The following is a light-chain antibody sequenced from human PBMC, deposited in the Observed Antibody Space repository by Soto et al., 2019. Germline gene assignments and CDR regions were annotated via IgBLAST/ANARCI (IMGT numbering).Light chain of an antibody. CDR2: EVS. CDR3: SSYTSSSTYV. J-gene: IGLJ1*01. Sequence: QSVLTQPASVSGSPGQSITISCTGTSSDVGGHNYVSWYQQHPGRVPKLMIYEVSNRPSGVSSRFSGSKSGNTASLTISGLQPEDEADYYCSSYTSSSTYVFGTGTKVTVL. V-gene: IGLV2-14*01. CDR1: SSDVGGHNY.